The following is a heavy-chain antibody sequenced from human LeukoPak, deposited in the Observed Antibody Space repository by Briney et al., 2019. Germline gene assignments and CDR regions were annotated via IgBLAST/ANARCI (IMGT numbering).Heavy chain of an antibody. Sequence: SETLSLTCTVSGVSISSGGYYWSWIRQHPGKGLEWIGYIYYSGSTYYNPSLRSRLTISLDTSSNQFSLKLNSVTAADTAVYYCARGPVRDYSNYWGQGTLVTVSS. CDR3: ARGPVRDYSNY. CDR2: IYYSGST. CDR1: GVSISSGGYY. V-gene: IGHV4-31*03. J-gene: IGHJ4*02. D-gene: IGHD4-11*01.